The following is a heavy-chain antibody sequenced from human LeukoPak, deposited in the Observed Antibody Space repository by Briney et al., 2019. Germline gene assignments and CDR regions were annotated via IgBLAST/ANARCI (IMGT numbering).Heavy chain of an antibody. D-gene: IGHD5-12*01. CDR2: INSDGSST. J-gene: IGHJ4*02. CDR3: ARDQALYSGYDQFDY. Sequence: GGSLRLSCAASGFTFSSYWMHWVRQAPGKGLVWVSRINSDGSSTSYADSVKGRFTISRDNAKNTLYLQMNSLRAENTAVYYCARDQALYSGYDQFDYWGQGTLVTVSS. V-gene: IGHV3-74*01. CDR1: GFTFSSYW.